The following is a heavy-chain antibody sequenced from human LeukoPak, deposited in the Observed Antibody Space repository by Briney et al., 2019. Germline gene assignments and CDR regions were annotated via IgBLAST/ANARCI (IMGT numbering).Heavy chain of an antibody. CDR2: ISTSSSYI. D-gene: IGHD2-15*01. CDR1: GFTFNRYN. CDR3: AREVMVVAATTFWYFDL. V-gene: IGHV3-21*01. J-gene: IGHJ2*01. Sequence: GGSLRLSCAASGFTFNRYNMNWVRRAPGKGLEWVSSISTSSSYIYYADSVKGRFTISRDNAKNSLFLHMNSLRGEDTAVYYCAREVMVVAATTFWYFDLWGRGTLVTVSS.